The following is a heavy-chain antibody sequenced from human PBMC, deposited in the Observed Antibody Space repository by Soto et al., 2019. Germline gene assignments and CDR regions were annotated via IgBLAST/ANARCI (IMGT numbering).Heavy chain of an antibody. J-gene: IGHJ4*02. Sequence: ASVKVSCKASGYTFSSYGTSWVRQAPGQGLEWMGWISAYNGNTNYAQKLQGRVTMTTDTSTSTAYMELRSLRSDDTAVYYCARVLTAAGFDYWGQGTLVTVSS. CDR2: ISAYNGNT. CDR1: GYTFSSYG. V-gene: IGHV1-18*01. D-gene: IGHD6-13*01. CDR3: ARVLTAAGFDY.